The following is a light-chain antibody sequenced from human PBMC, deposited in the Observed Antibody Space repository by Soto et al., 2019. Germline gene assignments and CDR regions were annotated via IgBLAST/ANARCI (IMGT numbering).Light chain of an antibody. CDR2: DAS. V-gene: IGKV3-11*01. CDR3: QQRRNWLT. J-gene: IGKJ4*01. CDR1: QSVSSY. Sequence: EIVLTQSPATLSLSPGERATLSCRASQSVSSYLAWYQQKPGQAPRLLIYDASNRATGIPARFSGSGSGTDFTLTFSSLEPEDFAVYYCQQRRNWLTFGGETKVEIK.